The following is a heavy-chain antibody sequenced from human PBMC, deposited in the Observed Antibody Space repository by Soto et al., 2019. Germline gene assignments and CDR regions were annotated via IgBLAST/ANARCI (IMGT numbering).Heavy chain of an antibody. V-gene: IGHV6-1*01. J-gene: IGHJ4*02. Sequence: SQTVSLTVAICGGNVSSNRSAWNCIRHSPSRGLEWLGRTYYRSKWYNDYAVSVKSRITINPDTSKNQFSLQLNSVTPEDTAVYYCARDLAVAGTVDYWGKGTLVTAS. D-gene: IGHD6-19*01. CDR3: ARDLAVAGTVDY. CDR1: GGNVSSNRSA. CDR2: TYYRSKWYN.